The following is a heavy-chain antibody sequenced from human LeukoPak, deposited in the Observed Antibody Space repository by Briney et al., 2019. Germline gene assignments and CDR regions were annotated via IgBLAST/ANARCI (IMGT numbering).Heavy chain of an antibody. CDR2: IYTSGST. D-gene: IGHD3-3*01. Sequence: SETLSLTCTVSGGSISSGSYYWSWIRQPAGKGLEWIGHIYTSGSTNYNPSLKSRVTISVDTSKTQFSLKLSSVTAADTAVYYCAREVRYDFWSGYYFGDYYYYMDVWGKGTTVTVSS. J-gene: IGHJ6*03. CDR1: GGSISSGSYY. CDR3: AREVRYDFWSGYYFGDYYYYMDV. V-gene: IGHV4-61*09.